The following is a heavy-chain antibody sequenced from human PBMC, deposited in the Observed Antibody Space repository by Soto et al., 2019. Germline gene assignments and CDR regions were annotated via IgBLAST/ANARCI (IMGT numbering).Heavy chain of an antibody. CDR1: GYTFTGYY. CDR3: ARDVILGSNGIAAPRYYYYGMDV. CDR2: INPNSGGT. J-gene: IGHJ6*02. D-gene: IGHD6-13*01. Sequence: ASVKVSCKASGYTFTGYYMHWVRQAPGQGLEWMGWINPNSGGTNYAQKFQGWVTMTRDTSISTAYMELSRLRSDDTAVYYCARDVILGSNGIAAPRYYYYGMDVWGQGTTVTVS. V-gene: IGHV1-2*04.